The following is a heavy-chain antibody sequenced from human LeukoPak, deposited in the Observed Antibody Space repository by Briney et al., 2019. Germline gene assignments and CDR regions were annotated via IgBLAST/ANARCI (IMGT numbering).Heavy chain of an antibody. J-gene: IGHJ3*02. CDR1: GGSFSSSTHF. D-gene: IGHD5-18*01. CDR3: ARRGWTGGYTYAAFDI. V-gene: IGHV4-39*01. CDR2: ISYGGSA. Sequence: PETLSLTCTVSGGSFSSSTHFWGWIRQPPGKGLEWIGSISYGGSAYYNPSLKSRVTIFVDTSKNQFSLKLTSVSAADTAMYYCARRGWTGGYTYAAFDIWGQGTMVTVSS.